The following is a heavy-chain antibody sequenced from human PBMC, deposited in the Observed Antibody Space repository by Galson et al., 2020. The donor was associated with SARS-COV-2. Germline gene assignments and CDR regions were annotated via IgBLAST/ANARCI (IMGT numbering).Heavy chain of an antibody. CDR2: ISSSSSTI. CDR3: ASDYGGYFDL. J-gene: IGHJ2*01. V-gene: IGHV3-48*04. D-gene: IGHD4-17*01. CDR1: GFTFSSYN. Sequence: GESLKISCAASGFTFSSYNMNWVRQAPGKGLEWVSYISSSSSTIYYADSVKGRFTISRDNAKNSLYLQMNSLRAEDTAVYYCASDYGGYFDLWGRGTLVTVSS.